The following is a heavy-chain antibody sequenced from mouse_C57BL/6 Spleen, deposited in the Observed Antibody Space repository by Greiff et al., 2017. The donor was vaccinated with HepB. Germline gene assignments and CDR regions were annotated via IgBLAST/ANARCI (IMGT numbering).Heavy chain of an antibody. V-gene: IGHV1-69*01. CDR1: GYTFTSYW. D-gene: IGHD1-1*01. CDR2: IDPSDSYT. CDR3: ARKAVVASSYWYFDV. J-gene: IGHJ1*03. Sequence: QVQLQQPGAELVMPGASVKLSCKASGYTFTSYWMHWVKQRPGQGLEWIGEIDPSDSYTNYNQKFKGKSTLTVDISSRTAYMQLSSLTSEDSAVYYCARKAVVASSYWYFDVWGTGTTVTVSS.